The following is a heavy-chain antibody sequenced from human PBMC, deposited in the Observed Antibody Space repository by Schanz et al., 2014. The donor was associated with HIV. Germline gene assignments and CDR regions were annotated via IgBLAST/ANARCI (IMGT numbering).Heavy chain of an antibody. J-gene: IGHJ6*02. D-gene: IGHD3-16*01. V-gene: IGHV3-74*01. CDR1: GFTFSDYW. CDR2: INEDGSST. CDR3: LKDDYVRGTTYAMDV. Sequence: EVQLVESGGGFVQPGGSLTVSCAASGFTFSDYWMHWVRQAPGKGLVWVSRINEDGSSTRYADSVKGRFTISRDNARNTLYLQMNSLRAEDTAVYYCLKDDYVRGTTYAMDVWGQGTTVTVSS.